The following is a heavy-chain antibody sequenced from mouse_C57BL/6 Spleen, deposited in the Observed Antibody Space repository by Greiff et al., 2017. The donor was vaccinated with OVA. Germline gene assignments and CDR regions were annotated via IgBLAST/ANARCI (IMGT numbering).Heavy chain of an antibody. J-gene: IGHJ1*03. CDR1: GYTFTSYW. Sequence: QVQLQQSGTELVKPGASVKLSCKASGYTFTSYWMPWVKQRPGQGLEWIGNINPSNGGTNYNEKFKSKATLTVDKSSSTAYMQLSSLTSEDSAVYYCANMVTTGHWYFDVWGTGTTVTVSS. CDR2: INPSNGGT. CDR3: ANMVTTGHWYFDV. D-gene: IGHD2-2*01. V-gene: IGHV1-53*01.